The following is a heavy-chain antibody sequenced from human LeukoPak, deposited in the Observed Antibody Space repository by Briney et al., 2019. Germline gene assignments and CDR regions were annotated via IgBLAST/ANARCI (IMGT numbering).Heavy chain of an antibody. Sequence: GSLKLSCVVSGLPFSGSGMHWVRQASGRGLVWVAHIRSKKNAYATEYAASVPGRFTISRDDSKNTAFLQMDSLRTEDTALYYCTRPSSSPGRGDYWGQGTLVIVSS. V-gene: IGHV3-73*01. CDR2: IRSKKNAYAT. CDR1: GLPFSGSG. J-gene: IGHJ4*02. CDR3: TRPSSSPGRGDY. D-gene: IGHD6-19*01.